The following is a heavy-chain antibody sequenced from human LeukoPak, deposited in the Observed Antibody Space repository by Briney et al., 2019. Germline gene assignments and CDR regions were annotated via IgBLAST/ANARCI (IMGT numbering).Heavy chain of an antibody. Sequence: PSETLSLTCTVSGGSISSGDYYWSWIRQPPGKGLEWIGYIYYSGSTYYNPSLKSRFTISVATSKNYFSLKLSSVTAADTAVYYCARDRLPNDAFDIWGQGTMVTVSS. J-gene: IGHJ3*02. CDR2: IYYSGST. CDR3: ARDRLPNDAFDI. V-gene: IGHV4-30-4*08. CDR1: GGSISSGDYY. D-gene: IGHD6-25*01.